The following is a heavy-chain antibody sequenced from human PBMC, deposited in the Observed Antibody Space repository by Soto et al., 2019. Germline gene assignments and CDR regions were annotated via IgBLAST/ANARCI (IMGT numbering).Heavy chain of an antibody. D-gene: IGHD6-13*01. CDR2: ISYDGSNK. CDR1: GFTFSSYG. J-gene: IGHJ4*02. CDR3: AKDDQLGTFDY. Sequence: ASGFTFSSYGMHWVRQAPGKGLEWVAVISYDGSNKYYADSVKGRFTISRDNSKNTLYLQMNSLRAEDTAVYYCAKDDQLGTFDYWGQGTLVTVSS. V-gene: IGHV3-30*18.